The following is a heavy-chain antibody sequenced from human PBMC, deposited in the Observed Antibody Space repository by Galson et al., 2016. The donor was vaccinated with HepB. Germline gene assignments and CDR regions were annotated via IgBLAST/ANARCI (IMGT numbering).Heavy chain of an antibody. J-gene: IGHJ4*02. CDR2: IYHSGST. Sequence: TLSLTCTVSGVSITSGGYSWSWIRQHPGKGLEWIGYIYHSGSTYYNSSLKSRVSISVDTSKNQFSLKLYSLTAADTAVYFCARGGRKGLWGYYFDFWGQGTLVTVSS. V-gene: IGHV4-31*03. CDR3: ARGGRKGLWGYYFDF. D-gene: IGHD4/OR15-4a*01. CDR1: GVSITSGGYS.